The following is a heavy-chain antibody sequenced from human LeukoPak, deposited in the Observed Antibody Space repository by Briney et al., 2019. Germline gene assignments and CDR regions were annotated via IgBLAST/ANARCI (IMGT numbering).Heavy chain of an antibody. V-gene: IGHV3-21*01. CDR2: ISSSSSYI. D-gene: IGHD4-17*01. CDR3: ARDYGDSRVYYFDY. Sequence: GGSLRLSYAASGFTFSSYSMNWVRQAPGKGLEWGSSISSSSSYIYYADPVKGRFTISRDNAKNSLYLQMNSLRAEDTAVYYCARDYGDSRVYYFDYWGQGTLVTVSS. CDR1: GFTFSSYS. J-gene: IGHJ4*02.